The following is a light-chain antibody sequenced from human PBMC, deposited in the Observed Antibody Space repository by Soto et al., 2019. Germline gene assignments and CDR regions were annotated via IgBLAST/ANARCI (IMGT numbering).Light chain of an antibody. V-gene: IGLV6-57*01. CDR3: QSYNSSVDWV. CDR1: SGSIASNY. J-gene: IGLJ3*02. Sequence: NFMLTQPHSVSGSPGKTVIISGTRSSGSIASNYVQWYQQRPGSSPTTVIYEDNQRPSGVPDRFSGSIDSSSNSASLTISGLKTEDEADYYCQSYNSSVDWVFGGGTKLTVL. CDR2: EDN.